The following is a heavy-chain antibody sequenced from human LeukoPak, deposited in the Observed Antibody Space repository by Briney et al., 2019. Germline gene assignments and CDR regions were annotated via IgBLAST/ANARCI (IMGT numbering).Heavy chain of an antibody. V-gene: IGHV4-38-2*02. CDR2: IYHSGST. D-gene: IGHD1-14*01. Sequence: SETLSLTCTVSGYSISSGYYWGWIRQPPGKGLEWIGSIYHSGSTYYNPSLKSRVTISVDTSKNQSSLKLSSVTAADTAVYYCARDPNPKRVPFDYWGQGTLVTVSS. CDR1: GYSISSGYY. J-gene: IGHJ4*02. CDR3: ARDPNPKRVPFDY.